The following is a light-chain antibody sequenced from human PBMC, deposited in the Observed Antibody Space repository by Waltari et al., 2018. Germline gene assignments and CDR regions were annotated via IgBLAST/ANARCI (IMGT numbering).Light chain of an antibody. Sequence: QSALPQPASASGSPGQSLTIPCPGTSSDAGGSNYVSWYQQHPGKAPKLMIYEVSNRPSGVSNRFSGSKSGNTASLTISGLQAEDEADYYCSSYTSSSTVVFGGGTKLTVL. J-gene: IGLJ2*01. CDR1: SSDAGGSNY. CDR3: SSYTSSSTVV. CDR2: EVS. V-gene: IGLV2-14*01.